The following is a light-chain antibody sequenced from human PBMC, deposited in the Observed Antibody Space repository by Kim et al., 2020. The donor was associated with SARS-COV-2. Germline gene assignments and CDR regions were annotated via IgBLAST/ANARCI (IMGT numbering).Light chain of an antibody. V-gene: IGKV3-20*01. Sequence: LSPGERVTLSCRASQSVSSSYLAWYQQKPGQAPRLLIYGASSRATGIPDRFSGSGSGTDFTLTISRLEPEDFAVYYCQQYGSSPNTFGQGTKLEI. CDR1: QSVSSSY. J-gene: IGKJ2*01. CDR3: QQYGSSPNT. CDR2: GAS.